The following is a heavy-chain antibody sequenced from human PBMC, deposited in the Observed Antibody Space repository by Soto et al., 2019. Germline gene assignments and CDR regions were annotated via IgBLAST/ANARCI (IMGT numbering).Heavy chain of an antibody. CDR1: GGSISSGDYY. CDR3: ARGAGYGTAKWFDP. V-gene: IGHV4-30-4*01. J-gene: IGHJ5*02. Sequence: SETLSLTCTVSGGSISSGDYYWSWIRQPPGKGLEWIGYILYSGSTYYNPSLKSRISVDTSKNQFSLKLSSVTAADTAVYYCARGAGYGTAKWFDPWGQGTLVT. D-gene: IGHD5-12*01. CDR2: ILYSGST.